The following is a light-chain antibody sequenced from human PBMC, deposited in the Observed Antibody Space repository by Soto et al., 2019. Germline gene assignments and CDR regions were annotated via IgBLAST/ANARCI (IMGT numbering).Light chain of an antibody. V-gene: IGKV3-15*01. J-gene: IGKJ3*01. CDR2: RAS. CDR3: QQYNNWPPVFS. Sequence: DIVMTQSPATLSVSPGQRATLSCRASQSISSNLAWYQQKPGQAPRLLIFRASTRAAGIPGRFSGSGSGTEFTLTISSLQSGDAAVSYCQQYNNWPPVFSFGPGTNVDIK. CDR1: QSISSN.